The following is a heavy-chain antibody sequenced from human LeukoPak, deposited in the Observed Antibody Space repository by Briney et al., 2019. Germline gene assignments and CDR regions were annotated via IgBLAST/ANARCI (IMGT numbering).Heavy chain of an antibody. CDR3: ARSHSYQIYFDY. Sequence: SETLSLTCTVSGGSISSYYWSWIRQPPGKGLEWIGYIYYSGSTNYNPSLKSRVTISVDTSKNQFSLKLSSVTAADTAVYYCARSHSYQIYFDYWGRGTLVTVSS. CDR1: GGSISSYY. CDR2: IYYSGST. V-gene: IGHV4-59*01. J-gene: IGHJ4*02. D-gene: IGHD3-16*01.